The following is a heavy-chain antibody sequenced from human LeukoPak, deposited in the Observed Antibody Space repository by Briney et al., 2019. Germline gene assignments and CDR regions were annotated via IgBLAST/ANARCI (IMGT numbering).Heavy chain of an antibody. V-gene: IGHV3-48*03. J-gene: IGHJ6*03. D-gene: IGHD3-3*01. Sequence: GGSLRLSCAASGFTFNSYEMNWVRQAPGKGLEWVSYISSSGSTMYYADSVKGRFTISRDNAKNSLYLQLNSLRAEDTAVYYCARDEGRWYYDFWSGYPNPDYYYNYMDVWGRGTTVTVSS. CDR3: ARDEGRWYYDFWSGYPNPDYYYNYMDV. CDR1: GFTFNSYE. CDR2: ISSSGSTM.